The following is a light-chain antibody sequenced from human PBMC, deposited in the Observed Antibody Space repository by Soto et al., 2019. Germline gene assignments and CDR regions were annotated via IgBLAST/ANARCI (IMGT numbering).Light chain of an antibody. CDR1: QSISSH. CDR2: TAS. Sequence: DIQMTQSPSSLSASLGDRVTITCRASQSISSHLNWFQQKPGKAPKLLIYTASTLQSGVPSRFGGSGAGTDFTLTISNLQPEDFATYYCHQNYGTPLTFGGGTKVEIK. J-gene: IGKJ4*01. V-gene: IGKV1-39*01. CDR3: HQNYGTPLT.